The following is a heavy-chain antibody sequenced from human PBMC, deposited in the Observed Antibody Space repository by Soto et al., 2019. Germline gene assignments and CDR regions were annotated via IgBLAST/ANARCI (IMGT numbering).Heavy chain of an antibody. J-gene: IGHJ6*01. CDR2: ISDTGGST. Sequence: PGGSLRLSCSASVFTFNKYSMHLVRQAPGTGLQYVSGISDTGGSTFHADSVKGRFTISREDSKDTLFLQMSSLRAEDTAVYYCVKGRRAEYWYYYNRVAVWGQGTTVTLSS. D-gene: IGHD3-10*01. CDR1: VFTFNKYS. CDR3: VKGRRAEYWYYYNRVAV. V-gene: IGHV3-64D*06.